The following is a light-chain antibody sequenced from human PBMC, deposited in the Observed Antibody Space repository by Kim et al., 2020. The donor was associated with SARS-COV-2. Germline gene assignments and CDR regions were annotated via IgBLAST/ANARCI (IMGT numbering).Light chain of an antibody. Sequence: SVTISCAGTSSDVGGYNYVSWYQQHPGKAPKLMIYDVSKRPSGVPDRFSGSKSGNTDSLTISGLQAEDEADYYCCSYAGSYTFNVVFGGGTKLTVL. V-gene: IGLV2-11*01. CDR3: CSYAGSYTFNVV. J-gene: IGLJ2*01. CDR2: DVS. CDR1: SSDVGGYNY.